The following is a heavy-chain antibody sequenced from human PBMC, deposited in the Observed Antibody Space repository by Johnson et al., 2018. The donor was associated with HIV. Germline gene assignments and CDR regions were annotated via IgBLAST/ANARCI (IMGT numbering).Heavy chain of an antibody. CDR3: ARDTYCSGGSCYSNAFDI. CDR1: GFTFDDYA. CDR2: IKQDGSEK. Sequence: VQLVESGGGLVQPGRSLRLSCAASGFTFDDYAMHWVRQAPGKGLEWVANIKQDGSEKYYVDSVKGRFTISRDNAKNSLYLQMNSLRAEDTAVYYCARDTYCSGGSCYSNAFDIWGQGTMVTVSS. D-gene: IGHD2-15*01. J-gene: IGHJ3*02. V-gene: IGHV3-7*01.